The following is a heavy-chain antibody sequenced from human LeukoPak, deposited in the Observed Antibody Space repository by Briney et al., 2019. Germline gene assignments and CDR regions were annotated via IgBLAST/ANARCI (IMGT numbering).Heavy chain of an antibody. V-gene: IGHV1-2*06. CDR1: GYTFTGYY. J-gene: IGHJ5*02. CDR2: INPNSGGT. Sequence: PGASVKVSCKASGYTFTGYYMHWVRQAPGQGLEWMGRINPNSGGTNYAQKFQGRVTMTRDTSISTAYMELSRLRSDDTAVYYCARGRIGDYADWFDPWGQGTLVTVSS. CDR3: ARGRIGDYADWFDP. D-gene: IGHD4-17*01.